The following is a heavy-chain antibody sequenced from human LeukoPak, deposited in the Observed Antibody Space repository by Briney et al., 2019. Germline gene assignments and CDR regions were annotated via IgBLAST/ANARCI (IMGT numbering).Heavy chain of an antibody. Sequence: SETLSLTCTVSGGSISNYYWNWIRQPPGKGLEWIGYIYYTDSYYNPSLKSRVTISLDTSKNQFSLKLNSVTAADTAVYYCASHSGGYAYWGQGTLVTVSS. J-gene: IGHJ4*02. V-gene: IGHV4-59*12. CDR1: GGSISNYY. CDR3: ASHSGGYAY. D-gene: IGHD5-12*01. CDR2: IYYTDS.